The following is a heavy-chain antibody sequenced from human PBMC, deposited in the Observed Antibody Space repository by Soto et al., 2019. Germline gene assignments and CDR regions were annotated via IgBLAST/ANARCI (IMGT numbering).Heavy chain of an antibody. D-gene: IGHD5-18*01. CDR2: IYSTGST. CDR3: ASRLGYTYVPHPFGP. CDR1: GGSISSSSYS. V-gene: IGHV4-39*01. J-gene: IGHJ5*02. Sequence: SESLSLTCSVSGGSISSSSYSWGWIRQPPGKGLEWVGTIYSTGSTYYNPSLKSRLTISLDTSKNQFSLKLNSVTAADTAVYYCASRLGYTYVPHPFGPWGQGTLVTVSS.